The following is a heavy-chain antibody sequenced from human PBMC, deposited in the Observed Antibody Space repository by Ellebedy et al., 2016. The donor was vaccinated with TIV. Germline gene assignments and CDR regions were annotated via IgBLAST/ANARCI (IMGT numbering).Heavy chain of an antibody. CDR2: ISDTGITT. J-gene: IGHJ6*03. V-gene: IGHV3-23*01. CDR3: VKGNSVYYYMDV. CDR1: GFTFSNYA. D-gene: IGHD4-23*01. Sequence: GESLKISCAASGFTFSNYAMTWVRQVTGQGLGWVSGISDTGITTYYADSAKGRFTISRDNSRSTLYLQMNSLRAEDTAVYYCVKGNSVYYYMDVWGKGTTVTVSS.